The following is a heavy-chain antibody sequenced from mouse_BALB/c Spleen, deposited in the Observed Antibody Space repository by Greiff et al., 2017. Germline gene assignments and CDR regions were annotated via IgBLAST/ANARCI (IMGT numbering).Heavy chain of an antibody. CDR3: AGGDY. Sequence: DVMLVESGGGLVQPGGSRKLSCAASGFTFSSFGMHWVRQAPEKGLEWVAYISSGSSTIYYADTVKGRFTISRDNPKNTLFLQMTSLRSEDTAMYYCAGGDYWGQGTSVTVSS. V-gene: IGHV5-17*02. J-gene: IGHJ4*01. CDR2: ISSGSSTI. CDR1: GFTFSSFG.